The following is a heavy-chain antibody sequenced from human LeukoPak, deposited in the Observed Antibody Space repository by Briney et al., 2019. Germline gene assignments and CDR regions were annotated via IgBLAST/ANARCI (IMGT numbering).Heavy chain of an antibody. CDR3: ARDGTGTLEY. J-gene: IGHJ4*02. Sequence: PSETLSLTCTVSGGSISSSSYYWGWIRQPPGKGLEWIGRIYTSGGTNYNPSLKSRVTMSVDTSKNQFSLKLSSVTAADTAVYYCARDGTGTLEYWGQGTLVTVSS. CDR1: GGSISSSSYY. CDR2: IYTSGGT. V-gene: IGHV4-39*07. D-gene: IGHD1-1*01.